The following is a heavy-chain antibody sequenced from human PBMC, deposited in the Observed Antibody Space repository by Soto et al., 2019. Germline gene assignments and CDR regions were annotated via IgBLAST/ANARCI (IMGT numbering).Heavy chain of an antibody. D-gene: IGHD5-12*01. CDR3: AREMATISGSPPYYYYYGMDV. CDR2: TYYRSKWYN. J-gene: IGHJ6*02. V-gene: IGHV6-1*01. Sequence: SQTLSLTCAISGDSVSSNSAAWNWIRQSPSRGLEWLGRTYYRSKWYNDYAVSVKSRITINPDTSKNQFSLQLNPVTPEDTAVYYCAREMATISGSPPYYYYYGMDVWGQGTTVTVSS. CDR1: GDSVSSNSAA.